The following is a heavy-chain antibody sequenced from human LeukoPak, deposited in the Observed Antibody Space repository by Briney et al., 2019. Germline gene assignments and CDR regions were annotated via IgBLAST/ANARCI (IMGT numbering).Heavy chain of an antibody. J-gene: IGHJ6*03. CDR2: ISAYNGNT. Sequence: ASVKVSCKASGYTFTNYGISWVRQAPGQGLEWMGWISAYNGNTNYAQKLQGRATMTTDTSTSTAYMELRSLRSDDTAVYYCARPQVGQGGGGYLYYYYYMDVWGKGTTVTVPS. D-gene: IGHD2-15*01. V-gene: IGHV1-18*01. CDR1: GYTFTNYG. CDR3: ARPQVGQGGGGYLYYYYYMDV.